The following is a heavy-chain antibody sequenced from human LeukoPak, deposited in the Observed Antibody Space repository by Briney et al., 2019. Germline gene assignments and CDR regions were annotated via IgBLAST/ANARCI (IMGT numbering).Heavy chain of an antibody. V-gene: IGHV3-53*01. D-gene: IGHD6-6*01. J-gene: IGHJ4*02. Sequence: GGSLRLSCAASGFTVSSNYMSWVRQAPGKGLEWVSVIYSGGSTYYADSVKGRFTISRDNSKNTLYLQMNSLRAEDTAVYYCASLGSIAARPDSLNDYWGQGTLVTVSS. CDR1: GFTVSSNY. CDR3: ASLGSIAARPDSLNDY. CDR2: IYSGGST.